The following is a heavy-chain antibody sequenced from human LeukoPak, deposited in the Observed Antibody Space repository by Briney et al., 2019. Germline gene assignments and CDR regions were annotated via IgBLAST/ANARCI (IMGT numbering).Heavy chain of an antibody. J-gene: IGHJ4*02. CDR1: GFTFSSYA. CDR3: ASSWEPIGWCLDY. CDR2: ISYDGSNK. Sequence: GGSLRLSCAASGFTFSSYAMHWVRQAPGKGLEWVAVISYDGSNKYYADSVKGRFTISRDNSKNTLYLQMNSLRAEDTAVYYCASSWEPIGWCLDYWGQGTLVTVSS. D-gene: IGHD1-26*01. V-gene: IGHV3-30-3*01.